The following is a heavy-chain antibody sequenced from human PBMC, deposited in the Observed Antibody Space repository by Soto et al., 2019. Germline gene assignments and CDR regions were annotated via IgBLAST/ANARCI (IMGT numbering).Heavy chain of an antibody. CDR1: GASISSEQS. J-gene: IGHJ1*01. Sequence: SETLSLTCAVSGASISSEQSWSWVRQPPGRGLEWIGEIHHSGSTNNNPSLKSRVTMSVDKSKNQFSLMLSSVTAADTAVYYCARSFGWYAIDQWGQGTLVTVSS. V-gene: IGHV4-4*02. D-gene: IGHD6-19*01. CDR2: IHHSGST. CDR3: ARSFGWYAIDQ.